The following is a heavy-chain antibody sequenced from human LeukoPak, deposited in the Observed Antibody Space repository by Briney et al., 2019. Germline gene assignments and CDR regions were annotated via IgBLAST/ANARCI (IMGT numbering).Heavy chain of an antibody. Sequence: ASVKVSCKASGYTFTGYYMHWVRQAPGQGLEWMGWINPNSGGTNYAQKFQGRVTMTRDTSISTAYMELSRLRSDDTAVYYCARVLTMVRGVITPPGYWGQGTLVTVSS. J-gene: IGHJ4*02. D-gene: IGHD3-10*01. V-gene: IGHV1-2*02. CDR2: INPNSGGT. CDR1: GYTFTGYY. CDR3: ARVLTMVRGVITPPGY.